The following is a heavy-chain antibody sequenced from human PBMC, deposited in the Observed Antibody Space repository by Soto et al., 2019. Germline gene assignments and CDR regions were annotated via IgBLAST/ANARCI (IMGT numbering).Heavy chain of an antibody. CDR2: ISGSGGST. J-gene: IGHJ5*02. CDR1: GFTFSSYA. CDR3: SKDRGGFGELDP. Sequence: EVQLLESGGGLVQPGGSLRLSCAASGFTFSSYAMSWVRQAPGKGLEWVSAISGSGGSTYYEDSVKGRFTISRDKSKNTLYLQMNSLRAEDTAVYYCSKDRGGFGELDPWGQGTLVTVSS. V-gene: IGHV3-23*01. D-gene: IGHD3-10*01.